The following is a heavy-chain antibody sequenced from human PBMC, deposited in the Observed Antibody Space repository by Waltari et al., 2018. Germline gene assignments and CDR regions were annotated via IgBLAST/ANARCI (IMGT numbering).Heavy chain of an antibody. D-gene: IGHD2-15*01. Sequence: EVKLVESGGGFVKPGESLRLSCVVSGLSIRNAHMSWFRQAQGKGLEWIGRIKTRTEGETTDYGTSVRGRFIISRDDSQNTLYLQMNTLKTEDTAVYFCSTWYHKVIGTDSWGQGILVTVSS. J-gene: IGHJ4*02. CDR1: GLSIRNAH. CDR3: STWYHKVIGTDS. CDR2: IKTRTEGETT. V-gene: IGHV3-15*01.